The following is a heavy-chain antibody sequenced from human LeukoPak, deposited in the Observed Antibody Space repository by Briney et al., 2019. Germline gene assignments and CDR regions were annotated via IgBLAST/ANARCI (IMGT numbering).Heavy chain of an antibody. CDR1: GFTFSSYS. CDR2: ISSSSSFI. V-gene: IGHV3-21*01. D-gene: IGHD2-2*01. Sequence: GGSLRLSCAASGFTFSSYSMNWVRQAPGKGLEWVSSISSSSSFIYYADSVKGRFTISRDNAKNSLYLQMNSLRAEDTAVYYCARAPDCSSTSCPWGVYMDVWGKGTTVTVSS. CDR3: ARAPDCSSTSCPWGVYMDV. J-gene: IGHJ6*03.